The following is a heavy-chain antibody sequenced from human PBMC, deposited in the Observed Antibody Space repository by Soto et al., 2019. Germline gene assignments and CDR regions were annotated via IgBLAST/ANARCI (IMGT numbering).Heavy chain of an antibody. CDR2: IIPMFGTA. J-gene: IGHJ4*02. CDR1: GGTFSTYA. D-gene: IGHD5-18*01. V-gene: IGHV1-69*12. Sequence: QVQLVQSGAEVKKPESSVKVSWKAPGGTFSTYAISWVRQAPGQGLEWMGGIIPMFGTANYAQRFQDRVTITADESTNTVYMELSSLRSEDTAVYSCASGIQLWLRRINNGYSGWGQGTLVTVSS. CDR3: ASGIQLWLRRINNGYSG.